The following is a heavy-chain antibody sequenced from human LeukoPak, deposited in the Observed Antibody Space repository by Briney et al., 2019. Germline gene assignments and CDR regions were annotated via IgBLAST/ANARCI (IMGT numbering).Heavy chain of an antibody. D-gene: IGHD2-2*01. Sequence: GESLKISCKPSGYSFTNYWFGWVRQLPGKGLEWMGNIYPGDSDTRYSPSFQGQVTTSADKSISTAYLQWSSLKASDTAMYYCARLDRADCSSKRCSRGSGGFDIWGQGTMVTVSS. CDR1: GYSFTNYW. V-gene: IGHV5-51*01. CDR2: IYPGDSDT. CDR3: ARLDRADCSSKRCSRGSGGFDI. J-gene: IGHJ3*02.